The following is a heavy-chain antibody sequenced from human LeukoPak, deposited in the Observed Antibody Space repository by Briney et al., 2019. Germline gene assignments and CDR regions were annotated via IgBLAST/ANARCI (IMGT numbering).Heavy chain of an antibody. CDR3: AKDQDIILMVFTIGCDY. D-gene: IGHD2-8*01. V-gene: IGHV3-30*02. Sequence: LPGGSLRLSCAASGFTFSDYGMHWVRQAPGKGLEWMAFIRFDGNNELYADSVKGRFTISRDNSKNTLFLQMNRLRAEDTAVYYCAKDQDIILMVFTIGCDYWGQGTLVTVSS. CDR2: IRFDGNNE. CDR1: GFTFSDYG. J-gene: IGHJ4*02.